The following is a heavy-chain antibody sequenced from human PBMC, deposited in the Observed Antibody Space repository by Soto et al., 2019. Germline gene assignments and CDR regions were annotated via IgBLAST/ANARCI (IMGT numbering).Heavy chain of an antibody. J-gene: IGHJ4*02. CDR3: ARALDFWSAYFDY. Sequence: PGGSLRLSCAASGFTFSNYAMTWVRQAPGKGLEWVSAISGSGGSTYYADSVKGRFTISRDNSKNTLYLQMNSLRTEDTAVYYCARALDFWSAYFDYWGQGSLVTVAS. D-gene: IGHD3-3*01. V-gene: IGHV3-23*01. CDR1: GFTFSNYA. CDR2: ISGSGGST.